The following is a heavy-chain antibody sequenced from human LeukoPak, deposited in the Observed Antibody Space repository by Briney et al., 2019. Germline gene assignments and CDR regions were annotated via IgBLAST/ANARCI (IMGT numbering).Heavy chain of an antibody. D-gene: IGHD1-26*01. CDR3: ARGVGATHYFDY. J-gene: IGHJ4*02. CDR1: GGSISSYY. CDR2: IYYSGST. Sequence: SETLSLTCTASGGSISSYYWSWIRQPPGKGLEWIGYIYYSGSTNYNPSLKSRVTISVDTSKNQFSLKLSSVTAADTAVYYCARGVGATHYFDYWGQGTLVTVSS. V-gene: IGHV4-59*01.